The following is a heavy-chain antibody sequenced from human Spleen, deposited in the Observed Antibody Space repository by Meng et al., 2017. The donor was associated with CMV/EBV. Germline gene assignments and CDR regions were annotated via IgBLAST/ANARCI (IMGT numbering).Heavy chain of an antibody. D-gene: IGHD2-2*01. J-gene: IGHJ3*01. Sequence: GESLKISCAASGFIFDDYGMSWVRQAPGKGLEWVSGINWNGGSTGYADSVKGRFTISRDNAKNSLYLQMSTLRAEDTAFYYCARVPTDLVVPAAIGRDAFDVWGQGTMVTVSS. V-gene: IGHV3-20*04. CDR1: GFIFDDYG. CDR2: INWNGGST. CDR3: ARVPTDLVVPAAIGRDAFDV.